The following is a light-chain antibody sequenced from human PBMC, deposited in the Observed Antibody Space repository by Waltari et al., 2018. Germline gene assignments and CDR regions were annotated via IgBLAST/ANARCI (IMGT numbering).Light chain of an antibody. CDR3: QQYYSFPLT. CDR2: WAS. Sequence: DIVMTQSPDSLPVSLGERATIHCQSSQRVLLSFDYKNYLAWYQQLPGQPPKLLIYWASTRESGVPDRFSGSGSGTDFTLTISSLQAEDVAVYYCQQYYSFPLTFGGGTKVEIK. CDR1: QRVLLSFDYKNY. V-gene: IGKV4-1*01. J-gene: IGKJ4*01.